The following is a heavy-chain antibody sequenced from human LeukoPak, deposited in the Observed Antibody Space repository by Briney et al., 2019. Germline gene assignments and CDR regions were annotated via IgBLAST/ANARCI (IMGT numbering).Heavy chain of an antibody. Sequence: SETLSLTCTVSGGSISSYYWSWIRQPAGKGLEWIGRIYTSGSTNYNPSLKSRVTMSVDTSKNQFSLKLSSVTAADTAVYYCARVGHYCSSTSCYSAFDIWGQGTMVTVSS. J-gene: IGHJ3*02. CDR2: IYTSGST. V-gene: IGHV4-4*07. D-gene: IGHD2-2*01. CDR1: GGSISSYY. CDR3: ARVGHYCSSTSCYSAFDI.